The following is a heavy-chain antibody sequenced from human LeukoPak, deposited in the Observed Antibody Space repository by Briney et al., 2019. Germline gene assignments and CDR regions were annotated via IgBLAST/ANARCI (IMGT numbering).Heavy chain of an antibody. CDR3: AKASGGRAARDANFDY. Sequence: GGSLRLSCAASGFTFDDYAMHWVRQAPGKGLEWFSGISWNSGSIGYADSVKGRFTISRDNAKNSLYLQMNSLRAEDTALYYCAKASGGRAARDANFDYWGQGTLVTVSS. V-gene: IGHV3-9*01. J-gene: IGHJ4*02. D-gene: IGHD6-6*01. CDR1: GFTFDDYA. CDR2: ISWNSGSI.